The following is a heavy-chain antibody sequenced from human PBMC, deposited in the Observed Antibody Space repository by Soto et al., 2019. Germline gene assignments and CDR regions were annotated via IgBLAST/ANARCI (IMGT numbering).Heavy chain of an antibody. V-gene: IGHV1-8*01. D-gene: IGHD2-2*01. CDR1: GYTFTSYD. CDR3: ARVGILPPALRTYYGMDV. CDR2: MNPNSGNT. Sequence: ASVKVSCKASGYTFTSYDINWVRQATGQGLEWMGWMNPNSGNTGYAQKFQGRVTMTRNTSISTAYMELSSLRSEDTAVYYCARVGILPPALRTYYGMDVWGQGTTVPV. J-gene: IGHJ6*02.